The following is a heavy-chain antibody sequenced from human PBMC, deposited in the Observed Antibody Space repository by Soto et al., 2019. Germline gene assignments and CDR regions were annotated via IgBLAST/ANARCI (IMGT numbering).Heavy chain of an antibody. D-gene: IGHD1-26*01. V-gene: IGHV3-23*01. CDR1: AFTFSSYA. J-gene: IGHJ4*02. CDR2: ISASGGST. CDR3: AKGSGNSVYNFDN. Sequence: EVQLLESRGGLVQPGGSLRLSCAASAFTFSSYAMSWVRQAPGKGLEWVSAISASGGSTYYADSVKGRFTISRDSSENTLYLQMSSLRADDTAVYYCAKGSGNSVYNFDNWGQGTLVTVSS.